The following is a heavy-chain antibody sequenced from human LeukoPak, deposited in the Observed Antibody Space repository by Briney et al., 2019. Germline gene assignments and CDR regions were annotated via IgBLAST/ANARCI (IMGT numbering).Heavy chain of an antibody. Sequence: QAGGSLRLSCAVSGLTFSSYSMNWVRQAPGKGLVWLSYISSSGSTMYYADSVKGRFTISRDNSKNTLYLQMNSLRAEDTAVYYCAKDQAVTTLLDYYYGMDVWGQGTTVTVSS. V-gene: IGHV3-48*01. CDR3: AKDQAVTTLLDYYYGMDV. J-gene: IGHJ6*02. D-gene: IGHD4-17*01. CDR2: ISSSGSTM. CDR1: GLTFSSYS.